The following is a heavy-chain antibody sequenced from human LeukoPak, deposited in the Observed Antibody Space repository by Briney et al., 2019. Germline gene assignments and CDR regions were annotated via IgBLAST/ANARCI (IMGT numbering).Heavy chain of an antibody. J-gene: IGHJ4*02. D-gene: IGHD6-13*01. CDR2: IRSKAYGGTT. CDR3: ATTRTITSIWYYFDY. Sequence: GGSLRLSCTGSGFTFGDFALGWVRQSLGEGLEWVGFIRSKAYGGTTEYAASVKGRFTISRDDSKSITYLQMNSLKSEDTAVYYCATTRTITSIWYYFDYWGQGALVTVSS. V-gene: IGHV3-49*04. CDR1: GFTFGDFA.